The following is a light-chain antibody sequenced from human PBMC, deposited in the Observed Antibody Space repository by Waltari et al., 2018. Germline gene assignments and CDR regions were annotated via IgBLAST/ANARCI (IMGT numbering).Light chain of an antibody. CDR1: QTLTTS. CDR2: DAS. J-gene: IGKJ4*01. V-gene: IGKV3-11*01. CDR3: QQRTNWPLT. Sequence: EIVLTQSPGTLSLSPGERATLSCRASQTLTTSLAWYQQRPGQAPRLLTYDASKRAHGIPARFSGSGSGTDFSLTISSLEPEDFAVYYCQQRTNWPLTFGGGTKVEIK.